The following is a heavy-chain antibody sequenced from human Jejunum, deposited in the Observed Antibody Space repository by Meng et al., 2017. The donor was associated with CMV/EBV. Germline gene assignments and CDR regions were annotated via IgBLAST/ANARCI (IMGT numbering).Heavy chain of an antibody. CDR2: LYEGGSA. Sequence: SGLTVSDNRMTWVRQVAGQGLQWVSTLYEGGSAHYAPSVEGRFTISKDNSGNMVYLQMNSLRVEDTAVYYCAREQMGAWRGYFDCWGQGSLVTVSS. CDR3: AREQMGAWRGYFDC. CDR1: GLTVSDNR. J-gene: IGHJ5*01. D-gene: IGHD3-3*01. V-gene: IGHV3-53*01.